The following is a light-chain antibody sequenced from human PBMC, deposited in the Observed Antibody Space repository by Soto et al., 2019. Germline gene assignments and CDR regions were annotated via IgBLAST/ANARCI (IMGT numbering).Light chain of an antibody. CDR3: AAWDDSLNGV. V-gene: IGLV1-44*01. Sequence: QAVVTQPPSASGTPGQRVTISCSGSRSNIGSNTVNWYQQLPGTAPKLLIYSNNQRPSGVPDRFSGSKSGTSASLAISGLQSEDEADYYCAAWDDSLNGVFGAGTQLTVL. J-gene: IGLJ7*01. CDR2: SNN. CDR1: RSNIGSNT.